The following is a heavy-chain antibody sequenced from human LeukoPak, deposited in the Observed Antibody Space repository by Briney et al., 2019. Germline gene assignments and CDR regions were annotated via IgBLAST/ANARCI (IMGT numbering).Heavy chain of an antibody. CDR3: ARVAAADYFDY. CDR2: INPYNGNT. J-gene: IGHJ4*02. CDR1: GYTFISYG. D-gene: IGHD6-13*01. V-gene: IGHV1-18*01. Sequence: ASVKVSCKASGYTFISYGISWVRQAPGQGLEWMGWINPYNGNTNYAQKLQGRVTMTTDTSTCTAYMELRSLRSDDTAVYYCARVAAADYFDYWGQGTLVTVSS.